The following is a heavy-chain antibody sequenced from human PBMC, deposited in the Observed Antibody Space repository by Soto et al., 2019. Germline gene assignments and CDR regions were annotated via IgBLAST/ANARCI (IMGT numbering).Heavy chain of an antibody. CDR2: IYPGDSDT. Sequence: PGESLKISCKGSGYSFTSYWIGWVRQMPGKGLEWMGIIYPGDSDTRYSPSFQGQVTISADKSISTAYLQWSSLKASDTAMYYCARGQVVTSYMNDDFDIWGQGTMVTVSS. CDR1: GYSFTSYW. J-gene: IGHJ3*02. CDR3: ARGQVVTSYMNDDFDI. D-gene: IGHD2-2*01. V-gene: IGHV5-51*01.